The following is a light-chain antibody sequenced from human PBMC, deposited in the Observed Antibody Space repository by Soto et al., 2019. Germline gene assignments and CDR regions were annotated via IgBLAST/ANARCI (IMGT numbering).Light chain of an antibody. CDR3: NQANSFPRR. CDR1: QAISTW. CDR2: AAS. Sequence: DIQMTQSPSSVSASVGDRVTITCRASQAISTWLAWYQQKPGKAPKLLIYAASNLQTGVPSRFSGSGSGTDFSLPFSTLRPEDFALYYCNQANSFPRRFGQGPKVESK. V-gene: IGKV1D-12*01. J-gene: IGKJ1*01.